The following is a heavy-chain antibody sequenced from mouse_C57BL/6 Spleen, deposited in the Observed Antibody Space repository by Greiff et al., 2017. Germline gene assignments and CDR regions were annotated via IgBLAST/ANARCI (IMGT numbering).Heavy chain of an antibody. CDR3: ARSRYYGTPYFDY. Sequence: VQLQQPGAELVRPGSSVKLSCKASGYTFTSYWMHWVKQRPIPGLEWIGNIDPSDSETHYNQKFKDKATLTVDKSSSTAYMQLSSLTSEDSAVYYCARSRYYGTPYFDYWGQGTTLTVSS. V-gene: IGHV1-52*01. J-gene: IGHJ2*01. CDR1: GYTFTSYW. CDR2: IDPSDSET. D-gene: IGHD1-1*01.